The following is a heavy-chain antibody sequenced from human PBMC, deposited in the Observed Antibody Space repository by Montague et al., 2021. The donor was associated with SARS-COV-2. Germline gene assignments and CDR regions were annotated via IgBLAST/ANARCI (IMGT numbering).Heavy chain of an antibody. D-gene: IGHD6-19*01. Sequence: SETLSLTCTVSGGSIGSYYWSWIRQPPGKGLEWIGYIYYSGSTNXNPSLRSRVTISVDTSKNQFSLKLSSVTAAVTAVYYCARGSGWMGNAFDIWGQGTMVTVSS. J-gene: IGHJ3*02. CDR3: ARGSGWMGNAFDI. CDR1: GGSIGSYY. CDR2: IYYSGST. V-gene: IGHV4-59*01.